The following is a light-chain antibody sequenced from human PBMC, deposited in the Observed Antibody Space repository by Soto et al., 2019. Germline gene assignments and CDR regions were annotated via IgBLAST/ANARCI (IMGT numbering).Light chain of an antibody. V-gene: IGKV3D-15*01. Sequence: EIVMTQSPATLSVSPGERATLSCRASQSVNSKLAWYQQKPGQAPRLLIYAVSTRATGTPGRFSGSASGTEFTLTINSLQSEDFAVYYCQHYNNWPRVFGQGTKV. CDR2: AVS. CDR3: QHYNNWPRV. J-gene: IGKJ1*01. CDR1: QSVNSK.